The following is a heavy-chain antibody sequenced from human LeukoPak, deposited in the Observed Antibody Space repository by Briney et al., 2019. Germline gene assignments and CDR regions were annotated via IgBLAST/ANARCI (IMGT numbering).Heavy chain of an antibody. CDR3: ARDSLLPSAMGYYYMDV. Sequence: SETLSLTCTVSGGSISSGSYEWSWIRQPAGKGLEWIGRIYTRGSTNHNPPLKSRVTISVDTTKNQSSLKLSSVTAADTALYYCARDSLLPSAMGYYYMDVWGKGTTVTVSS. V-gene: IGHV4-61*02. J-gene: IGHJ6*03. CDR2: IYTRGST. CDR1: GGSISSGSYE. D-gene: IGHD2-2*01.